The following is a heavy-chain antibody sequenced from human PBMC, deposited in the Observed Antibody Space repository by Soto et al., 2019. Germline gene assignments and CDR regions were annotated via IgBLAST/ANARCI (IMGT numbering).Heavy chain of an antibody. CDR3: AKLTTVTTSTDY. J-gene: IGHJ4*02. V-gene: IGHV3-23*01. D-gene: IGHD4-17*01. CDR2: ISGSGGST. Sequence: PGGSLRLSCAASGFTFSSYAMSWVRQAPGKGLERVSAISGSGGSTYYADSVKGRFTISRDNSKNTLYLQMNSLRVEDTAVYYCAKLTTVTTSTDYWGQGTLVTVSS. CDR1: GFTFSSYA.